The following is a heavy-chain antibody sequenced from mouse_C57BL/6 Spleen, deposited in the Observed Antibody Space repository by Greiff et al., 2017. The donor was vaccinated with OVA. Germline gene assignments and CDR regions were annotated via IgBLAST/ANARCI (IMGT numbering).Heavy chain of an antibody. J-gene: IGHJ2*01. D-gene: IGHD1-1*01. Sequence: QVQLQQPGAELVKPGASVKLSCKASGYTFTSYWMQWVKQRPGQGLEWIGEIDPSDSYTNYNQKFKGKATLTVDTSSSTAYMQLSSLTSEDSAVYYCARGYGSSYVGYYWGQGTTLTVSS. CDR2: IDPSDSYT. CDR1: GYTFTSYW. V-gene: IGHV1-50*01. CDR3: ARGYGSSYVGYY.